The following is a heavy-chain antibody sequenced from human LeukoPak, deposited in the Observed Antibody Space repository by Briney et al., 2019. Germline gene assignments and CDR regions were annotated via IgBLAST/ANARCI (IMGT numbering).Heavy chain of an antibody. CDR2: ISGSGGST. CDR1: GFTFSSYA. Sequence: GGSLRRSCAASGFTFSSYAMSWVRQAPGKGLEWVSAISGSGGSTYYADSVKGRFTISRDNSKNTLYLQMNSLRAEDTAVYYCAKKRTEDYYDSSGYSDYWGQGTLVTVSS. J-gene: IGHJ4*02. D-gene: IGHD3-22*01. V-gene: IGHV3-23*01. CDR3: AKKRTEDYYDSSGYSDY.